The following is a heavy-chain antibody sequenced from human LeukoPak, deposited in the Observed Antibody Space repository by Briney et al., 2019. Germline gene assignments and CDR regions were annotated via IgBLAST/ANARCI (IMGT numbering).Heavy chain of an antibody. D-gene: IGHD6-13*01. CDR2: IYYSGST. V-gene: IGHV4-39*01. CDR1: GGSISSSSYY. J-gene: IGHJ4*02. CDR3: ARSYSSSWDAADY. Sequence: RSSETLSLTCTVSGGSISSSSYYWGWIRQPPGKGLEWIGSIYYSGSTYYNPSLKSRVTISVDTSKNQFSLKLSSVTAADTAVYYCARSYSSSWDAADYWGQGTLVTVSS.